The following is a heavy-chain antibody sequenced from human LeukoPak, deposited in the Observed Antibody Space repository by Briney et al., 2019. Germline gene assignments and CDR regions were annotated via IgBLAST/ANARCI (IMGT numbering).Heavy chain of an antibody. CDR1: GGSISSYH. CDR3: ARVRVSGSYLYYFDS. D-gene: IGHD1-26*01. Sequence: PSETLSLTCTVSGGSISSYHWSWVRQPPGKGLEWIGYILTSGGTTHNPSLKSRVTLSVDTSNNKITLKLKSVTSEPTTVYYSARVRVSGSYLYYFDSWGQGNRVTVSS. CDR2: ILTSGGT. J-gene: IGHJ4*02. V-gene: IGHV4-4*09.